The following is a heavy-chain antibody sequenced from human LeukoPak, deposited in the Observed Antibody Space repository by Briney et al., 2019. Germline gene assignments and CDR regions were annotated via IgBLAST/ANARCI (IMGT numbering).Heavy chain of an antibody. CDR1: GGSISSYY. J-gene: IGHJ4*02. V-gene: IGHV4-4*07. CDR3: ARAKRQLWFTSIFDY. CDR2: IYTSGST. Sequence: PSETLSLTCTVSGGSISSYYWSWIRQPAGKGLEWTGRIYTSGSTNYNPSLKSRVTMSVDTSKNQFSLKLSSVTAADTAVYYCARAKRQLWFTSIFDYWGQGTLVTVSS. D-gene: IGHD5-18*01.